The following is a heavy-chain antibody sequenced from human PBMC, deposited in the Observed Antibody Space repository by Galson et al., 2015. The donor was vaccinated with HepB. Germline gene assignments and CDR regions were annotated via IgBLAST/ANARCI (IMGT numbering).Heavy chain of an antibody. J-gene: IGHJ3*02. D-gene: IGHD3-10*01. CDR2: IIPILGIA. V-gene: IGHV1-69*04. CDR3: ARDMNKGYYYGSGSSRHAFDI. Sequence: SVKVSCKASGGTFSSYAISWVRQAPGQGLEWMGRIIPILGIANYAQKFQGRVTITADKSTSTAYMELSSLRSEDTAVYYCARDMNKGYYYGSGSSRHAFDIWGQGTMVTVSS. CDR1: GGTFSSYA.